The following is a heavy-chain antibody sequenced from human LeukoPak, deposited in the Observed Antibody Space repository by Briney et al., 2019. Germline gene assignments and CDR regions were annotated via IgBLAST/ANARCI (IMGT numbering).Heavy chain of an antibody. J-gene: IGHJ5*02. D-gene: IGHD6-6*01. CDR3: ARSANPGVLEFDP. CDR2: ITTSNTI. Sequence: PGGSLRLSCAASGFTFRSYNMAWVRQAPGKGLEWLSYITTSNTINYADSVKGRFTMSRDNAKNSLYLQMNSLRDEDTAVYYCARSANPGVLEFDPWGQGTLVTVSS. CDR1: GFTFRSYN. V-gene: IGHV3-48*02.